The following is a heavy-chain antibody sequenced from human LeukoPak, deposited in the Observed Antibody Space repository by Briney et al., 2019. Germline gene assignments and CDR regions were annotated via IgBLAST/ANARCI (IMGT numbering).Heavy chain of an antibody. V-gene: IGHV3-21*01. CDR2: ISSSSSYI. CDR1: GFTFSSYS. D-gene: IGHD4-17*01. Sequence: GESLRLSCAASGFTFSSYSMTWVRQAPAKGLEWVSSISSSSSYIYYADSVKGRFTISRDNAKNSLYLQMNSLRAEDTAVYYCARALRYGDPHAFDIWGQGTMVTVSS. CDR3: ARALRYGDPHAFDI. J-gene: IGHJ3*02.